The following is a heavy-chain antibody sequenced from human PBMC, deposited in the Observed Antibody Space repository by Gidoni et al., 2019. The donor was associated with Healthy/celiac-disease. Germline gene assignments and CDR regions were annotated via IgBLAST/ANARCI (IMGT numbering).Heavy chain of an antibody. CDR2: ISWNSGSI. CDR1: GVTFADYA. Sequence: EVQLVESGGGLVKPGRSLRRSCAASGVTFADYAIHGVRQAPGKGLEWVSGISWNSGSIGYADSVKGRFTISRDNAKNSLYLQMNSLRAEDTALYYCAKDMVPRNTIFGVVNPYWYFDLWGRGTLVTVSS. J-gene: IGHJ2*01. V-gene: IGHV3-9*01. D-gene: IGHD3-3*01. CDR3: AKDMVPRNTIFGVVNPYWYFDL.